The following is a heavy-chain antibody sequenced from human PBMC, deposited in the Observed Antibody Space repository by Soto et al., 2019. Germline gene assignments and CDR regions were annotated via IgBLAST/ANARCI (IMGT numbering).Heavy chain of an antibody. CDR1: RGSISSSNW. CDR2: IYHSGST. V-gene: IGHV4-4*02. Sequence: PSETLSLTCAVSRGSISSSNWWSWVRQPPGKGLEWNGEIYHSGSTNYNPSLKSRVTISVDKSKNQFSLKLSSVTAADTAVYYCARGNPFRGITMVRGVIIGKNWFDPWGQGTLVTVSS. CDR3: ARGNPFRGITMVRGVIIGKNWFDP. D-gene: IGHD3-10*01. J-gene: IGHJ5*02.